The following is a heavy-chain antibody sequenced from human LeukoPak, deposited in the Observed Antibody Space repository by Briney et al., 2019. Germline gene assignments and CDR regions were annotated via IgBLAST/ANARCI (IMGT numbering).Heavy chain of an antibody. V-gene: IGHV3-21*01. Sequence: GGSLRLSCAASGFTFSSYAMSWLRQAPGKGLEWISSISGGSGSHILYVDSVKGRFTISRDNAKNSLYLQMDSLTAEETAVYYCAKEFPSPIYGFDVWGQGTTVTVSS. CDR2: ISGGSGSHI. D-gene: IGHD3-10*01. CDR1: GFTFSSYA. CDR3: AKEFPSPIYGFDV. J-gene: IGHJ6*02.